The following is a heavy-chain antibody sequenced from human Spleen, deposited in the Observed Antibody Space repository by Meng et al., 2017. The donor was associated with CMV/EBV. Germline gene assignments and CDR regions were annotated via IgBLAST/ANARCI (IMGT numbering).Heavy chain of an antibody. J-gene: IGHJ6*02. CDR2: IYWNDDE. V-gene: IGHV2-5*01. CDR3: AGVSGFLEWNPDYYYGMDV. Sequence: SDPTLVNPTHTLTLTCSFSGLSLPNSGVGEVWIRQPPGKALEWLARIYWNDDERYSPALKSRLTVTMDTSENQTVLTMTNMDHGDTATYYGAGVSGFLEWNPDYYYGMDVWGQGTTVTVSS. D-gene: IGHD3-3*01. CDR1: GLSLPNSGVG.